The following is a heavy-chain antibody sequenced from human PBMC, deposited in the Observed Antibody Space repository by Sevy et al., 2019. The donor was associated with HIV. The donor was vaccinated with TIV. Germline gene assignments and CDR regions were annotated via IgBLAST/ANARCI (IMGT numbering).Heavy chain of an antibody. V-gene: IGHV3-30-3*01. Sequence: GGSLRLSCTASGFTFSTHAAHWVRQAPGKGLEWVAVISYDGHMKYYADSVKGRFTISRDNSKSALYMDMNSLRPDDTARYYCARGGSGSFDPFYYYYDMDVWDQGTTVTVSS. D-gene: IGHD3-10*01. J-gene: IGHJ6*02. CDR3: ARGGSGSFDPFYYYYDMDV. CDR2: ISYDGHMK. CDR1: GFTFSTHA.